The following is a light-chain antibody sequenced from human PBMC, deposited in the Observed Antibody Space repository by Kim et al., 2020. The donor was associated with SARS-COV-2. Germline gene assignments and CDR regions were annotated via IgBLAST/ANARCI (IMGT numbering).Light chain of an antibody. CDR3: QVWDSSSDHRVV. CDR2: YDS. J-gene: IGLJ2*01. CDR1: SIGSKS. V-gene: IGLV3-21*04. Sequence: PGKTGRVSCGGNSIGSKSVPWYQQKSGKAPVLVIYYDSDRPSGIPERFSGSNSGNTATLTISRVEAGDEADYYCQVWDSSSDHRVVFGGGTQLTVL.